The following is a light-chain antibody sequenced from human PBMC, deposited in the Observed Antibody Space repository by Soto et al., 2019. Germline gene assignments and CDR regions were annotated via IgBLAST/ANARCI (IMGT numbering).Light chain of an antibody. Sequence: IQMTQSPSSLSASVGDRITMTCRASQTISTYLNWYQQKPGNAPKLLLSTSSTLQSGVPSRFSGSGSGTEFTLSISGLQPDDVATYFCRQSYQTPWTFGLGTKVEI. J-gene: IGKJ1*01. CDR3: RQSYQTPWT. CDR2: TSS. CDR1: QTISTY. V-gene: IGKV1-39*01.